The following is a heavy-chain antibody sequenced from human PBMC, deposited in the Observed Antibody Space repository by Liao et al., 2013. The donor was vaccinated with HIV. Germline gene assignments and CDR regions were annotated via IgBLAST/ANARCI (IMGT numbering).Heavy chain of an antibody. V-gene: IGHV4-34*01. Sequence: QVQLQQWGAGLLKPSETLSRTCAVHGWPFRGYMYTWIRQAPGKGMEWIGDITDEGDTYYNPSLEGRVTISADTSKNQFSLTLTSVTAADTATYYCARFRGYCRDARCPLRMTFDIWGQGS. J-gene: IGHJ3*02. D-gene: IGHD3-10*01. CDR1: GWPFRGYM. CDR2: ITDEGDT. CDR3: ARFRGYCRDARCPLRMTFDI.